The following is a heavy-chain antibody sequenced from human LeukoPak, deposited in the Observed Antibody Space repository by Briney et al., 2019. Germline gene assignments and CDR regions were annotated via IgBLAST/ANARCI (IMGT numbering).Heavy chain of an antibody. Sequence: ASVKVSCKASGYTFTSYTMHWVRQAPGQRLEWMGWINAGNGNTKYSQKFQGRVTITRDTSASTAYMELSSLTSEDTAVYYCARVSSSSPRDREWYLDLWGRGTLVTVSS. V-gene: IGHV1-3*01. CDR1: GYTFTSYT. CDR3: ARVSSSSPRDREWYLDL. D-gene: IGHD6-6*01. CDR2: INAGNGNT. J-gene: IGHJ2*01.